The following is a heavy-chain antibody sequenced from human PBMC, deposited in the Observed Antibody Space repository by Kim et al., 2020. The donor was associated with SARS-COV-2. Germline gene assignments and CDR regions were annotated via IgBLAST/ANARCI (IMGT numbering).Heavy chain of an antibody. J-gene: IGHJ4*02. CDR3: ASGGDEGEFDY. V-gene: IGHV3-30-3*01. Sequence: GGSLRLSCAASGFTFSSYAMHWVRQAPGKGLEWVAVISYDGSNKYYADSVKGRFTISRDNSKNTLYLQMNSLRAEDTAVYYCASGGDEGEFDYWGQGTL. CDR1: GFTFSSYA. D-gene: IGHD3-16*01. CDR2: ISYDGSNK.